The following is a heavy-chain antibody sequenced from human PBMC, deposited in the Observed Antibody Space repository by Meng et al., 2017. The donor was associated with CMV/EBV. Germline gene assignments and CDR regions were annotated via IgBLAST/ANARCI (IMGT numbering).Heavy chain of an antibody. Sequence: SETLSLTCAVYGGSFSGYYWSWIRQPPGKGLEWIGEINHSGSTNYNPSLKSRVTISVDTSKNQFSLKLSSVTAADTAVYYCARGRGFCSGTSCYSRYYYYYGMDVWGQGTTVTVSS. CDR2: INHSGST. CDR1: GGSFSGYY. D-gene: IGHD2-2*01. J-gene: IGHJ6*02. CDR3: ARGRGFCSGTSCYSRYYYYYGMDV. V-gene: IGHV4-34*01.